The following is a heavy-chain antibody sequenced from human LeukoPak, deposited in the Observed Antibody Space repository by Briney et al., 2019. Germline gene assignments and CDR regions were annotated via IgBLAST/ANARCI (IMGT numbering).Heavy chain of an antibody. CDR3: VRAVHHLFYSDSSGYYGDAFDV. V-gene: IGHV3-53*01. CDR2: IYSSCSI. Sequence: PGGSLRLSCAASGFSVRTNYMSRVRQAPGKGLEWVSVIYSSCSIRYADSVKGRITISRDNSRDTLHLQMNSLRVDDTAVYYCVRAVHHLFYSDSSGYYGDAFDVWGRGTVVTFS. D-gene: IGHD3-22*01. J-gene: IGHJ3*01. CDR1: GFSVRTNY.